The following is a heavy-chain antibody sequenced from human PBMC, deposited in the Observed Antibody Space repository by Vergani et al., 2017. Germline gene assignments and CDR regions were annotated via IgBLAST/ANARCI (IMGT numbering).Heavy chain of an antibody. D-gene: IGHD1-26*01. CDR1: GGTFSSYT. CDR2: IIPILGIA. CDR3: AGSGSYHGDVLY. Sequence: QVQLVQSGAEVKKPGSSVKVSCKASGGTFSSYTISWVRQAPGQGLEWMGRIIPILGIANYAQKFQGRVTITADKSTSTAYMELSSLRSEDTAVYYCAGSGSYHGDVLYWGQGTLVTVSS. J-gene: IGHJ4*02. V-gene: IGHV1-69*02.